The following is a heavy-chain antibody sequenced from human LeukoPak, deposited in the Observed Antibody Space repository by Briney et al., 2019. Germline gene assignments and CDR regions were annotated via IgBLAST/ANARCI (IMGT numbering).Heavy chain of an antibody. CDR2: IGISSGNT. Sequence: GGSLRLSCAASGFTFSDYSMNWVRQAPGKGLEWISYIGISSGNTKYADSVKGRFTISGDNAKSSLCLQMNSLRVEDTAVYYCARDYNYAFDNWGQGTLVTVSS. CDR1: GFTFSDYS. V-gene: IGHV3-48*04. J-gene: IGHJ4*02. D-gene: IGHD1-1*01. CDR3: ARDYNYAFDN.